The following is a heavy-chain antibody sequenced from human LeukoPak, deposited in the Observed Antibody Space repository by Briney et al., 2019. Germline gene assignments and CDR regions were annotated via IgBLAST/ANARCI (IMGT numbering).Heavy chain of an antibody. J-gene: IGHJ4*02. D-gene: IGHD3-10*01. CDR1: GGSFSGYY. Sequence: SETLSLTCAVYGGSFSGYYWSWVRQPPGKGLEWIGEINHSGSTNYNPSLKSRVTIAVDTSKNQFSLKVSSVPAADTAVYYCARCRSHYGPGSYILWGQGTLVTVSS. CDR2: INHSGST. CDR3: ARCRSHYGPGSYIL. V-gene: IGHV4-34*01.